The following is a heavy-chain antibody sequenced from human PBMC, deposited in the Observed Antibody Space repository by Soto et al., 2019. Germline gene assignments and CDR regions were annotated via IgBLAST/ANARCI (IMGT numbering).Heavy chain of an antibody. Sequence: GGSLRLSCAASGFTFSSYSMNWVRQAPGKGLEWVSSISSSSSYIYYADSVKGRFTISRDDSKNTAYLQMNSLKTEDTAVYYCTHPTGYCSGGSCYSGEDAFDIWGQGTMVTVSS. J-gene: IGHJ3*02. CDR2: ISSSSSYI. V-gene: IGHV3-21*04. CDR1: GFTFSSYS. D-gene: IGHD2-15*01. CDR3: THPTGYCSGGSCYSGEDAFDI.